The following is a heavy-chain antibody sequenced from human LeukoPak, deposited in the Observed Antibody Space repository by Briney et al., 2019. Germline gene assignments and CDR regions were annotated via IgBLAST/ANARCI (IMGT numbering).Heavy chain of an antibody. D-gene: IGHD6-19*01. CDR1: GYTFTSYD. J-gene: IGHJ4*02. Sequence: ASVKVSCKASGYTFTSYDINWVRQATGQGLEWMGWMNPNSGNTGYAQKFQGRVTMTRNTSISTAYMELSSLRSEDTGVYYCASRGYSSGGFDYWGQGTLVTVSS. V-gene: IGHV1-8*01. CDR2: MNPNSGNT. CDR3: ASRGYSSGGFDY.